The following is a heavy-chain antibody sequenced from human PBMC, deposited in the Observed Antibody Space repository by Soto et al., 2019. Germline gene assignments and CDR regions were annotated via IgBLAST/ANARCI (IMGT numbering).Heavy chain of an antibody. J-gene: IGHJ4*02. CDR2: IYPGDSDT. CDR1: GYSFTSYW. V-gene: IGHV5-51*01. D-gene: IGHD2-15*01. CDR3: ARGGCSGGSCSYFDY. Sequence: GESLKISCKGSGYSFTSYWIGWVRQMPGKGLEWMGIIYPGDSDTRYSPSFQGQVTISADKSISTAYLQWSSLKASDTDMYYCARGGCSGGSCSYFDYWGQATVGTVSS.